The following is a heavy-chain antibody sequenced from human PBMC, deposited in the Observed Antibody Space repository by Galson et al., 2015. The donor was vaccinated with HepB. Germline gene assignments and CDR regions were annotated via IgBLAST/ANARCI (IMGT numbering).Heavy chain of an antibody. CDR1: GGTFSSYA. CDR2: IIPIFGIA. D-gene: IGHD3-10*01. Sequence: SVKVSCKASGGTFSSYAISWVRQAPGQGLEWMGGIIPIFGIANYAQKFQGRVTITADKSTSTAYMELSSLRSEDTAVYYCASLGVRDLVGMDVWGQGTTVTVSS. CDR3: ASLGVRDLVGMDV. J-gene: IGHJ6*02. V-gene: IGHV1-69*10.